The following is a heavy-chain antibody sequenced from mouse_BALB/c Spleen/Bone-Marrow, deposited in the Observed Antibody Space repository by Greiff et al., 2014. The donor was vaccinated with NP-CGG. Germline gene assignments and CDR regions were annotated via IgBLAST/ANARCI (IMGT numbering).Heavy chain of an antibody. Sequence: VQLQQSGAELVKPGASVKLSCTASGFNIKDTYMHWVKQRPEQGLEWTGRIDPANGNTKYDPKFQGKATITADTSSNTAYLQLSSLTSEDTAVYYCARWEYYAMDYWGRGTSVTVSS. CDR3: ARWEYYAMDY. CDR1: GFNIKDTY. D-gene: IGHD4-1*01. V-gene: IGHV14-3*02. CDR2: IDPANGNT. J-gene: IGHJ4*01.